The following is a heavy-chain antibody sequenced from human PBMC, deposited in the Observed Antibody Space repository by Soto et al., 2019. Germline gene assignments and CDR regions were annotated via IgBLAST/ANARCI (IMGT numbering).Heavy chain of an antibody. D-gene: IGHD6-19*01. J-gene: IGHJ5*02. V-gene: IGHV4-30-4*01. CDR1: GGSISSGDYY. Sequence: TLSLTCTVSGGSISSGDYYWSWIRQPPGKGLEWIGYIYYSGSTYYNPSLKSRVTISVDTSKNQFSLKLSSVSAADTAVYYCARDIAVAGTDWFDPWGQGTLVIVSS. CDR3: ARDIAVAGTDWFDP. CDR2: IYYSGST.